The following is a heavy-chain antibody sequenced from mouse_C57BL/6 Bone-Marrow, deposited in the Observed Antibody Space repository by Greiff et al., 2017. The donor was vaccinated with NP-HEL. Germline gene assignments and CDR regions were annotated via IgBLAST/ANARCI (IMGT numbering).Heavy chain of an antibody. V-gene: IGHV2-6*03. CDR1: GFSLTSYG. CDR3: AREVYDYDGYYAMDY. CDR2: IWSDGST. D-gene: IGHD2-4*01. J-gene: IGHJ4*01. Sequence: VQRVESGPGLVAPSQSLSITCTVSGFSLTSYGVHWVRQPPGKGLEWLVVIWSDGSTTYNSALKSRLSISKDNSKSQVFLKMNSLQTDDTAMYYCAREVYDYDGYYAMDYWGQGTSVTVSS.